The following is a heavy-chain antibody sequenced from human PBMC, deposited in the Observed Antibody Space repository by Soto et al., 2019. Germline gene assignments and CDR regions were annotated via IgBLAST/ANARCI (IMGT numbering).Heavy chain of an antibody. CDR2: ISGSGGST. CDR3: AKDRDFYSYGYRAFDY. J-gene: IGHJ4*02. D-gene: IGHD5-18*01. Sequence: PGGSLRLSCAASGFTFSSYAMSWVRQAPGKGLEWVSAISGSGGSTYYADSVKGRFTISRDNSKNTLYLQMNSLRAEDTAVYYCAKDRDFYSYGYRAFDYWGQGTLVTVSS. CDR1: GFTFSSYA. V-gene: IGHV3-23*01.